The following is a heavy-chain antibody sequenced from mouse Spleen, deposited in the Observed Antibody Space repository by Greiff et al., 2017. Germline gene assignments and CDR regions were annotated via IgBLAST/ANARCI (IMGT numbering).Heavy chain of an antibody. D-gene: IGHD4-1*01. Sequence: VQLQQSGAELVKPGASVKLSCKASGYTFTSYWMQWVKQRPGQGLEWIGEIDPSDSYTNYNQKFKGKATLTVDTSSSTAYMQLSSLTSEDSAVYYCARKANWGYFDYWGQGTTLTVSS. J-gene: IGHJ2*01. CDR2: IDPSDSYT. CDR1: GYTFTSYW. CDR3: ARKANWGYFDY. V-gene: IGHV1-50*01.